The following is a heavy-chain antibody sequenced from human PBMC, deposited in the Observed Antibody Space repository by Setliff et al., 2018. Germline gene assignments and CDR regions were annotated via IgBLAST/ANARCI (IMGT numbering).Heavy chain of an antibody. V-gene: IGHV4-39*07. CDR2: IFWSGTT. J-gene: IGHJ4*02. CDR3: ARDGGRTIFGVVEGSDY. D-gene: IGHD3-3*01. CDR1: GGSISSGYY. Sequence: PSETLSLTCTVSGGSISSGYYWGWVRQPPGKGLEWIGTIFWSGTTYYNPSLNSRGTISVDTSRDQFSLRLSSVTAADTAVYYCARDGGRTIFGVVEGSDYWGQGTLVTVSS.